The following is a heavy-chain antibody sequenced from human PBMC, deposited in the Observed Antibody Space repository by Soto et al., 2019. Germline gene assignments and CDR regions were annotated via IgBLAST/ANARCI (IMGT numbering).Heavy chain of an antibody. CDR2: INPTVGST. D-gene: IGHD2-21*02. V-gene: IGHV1-46*01. CDR1: GYVFSSSF. Sequence: ASVKVSCKASGYVFSSSFVHWVRQAPGQGLEWMAMINPTVGSTSYAHNFQGRIAVTRDTSTATVYLDLSSLRSADTAIYYCAREVNTVIMPGDTADYSGLDVWGKGTTVTVSS. J-gene: IGHJ6*04. CDR3: AREVNTVIMPGDTADYSGLDV.